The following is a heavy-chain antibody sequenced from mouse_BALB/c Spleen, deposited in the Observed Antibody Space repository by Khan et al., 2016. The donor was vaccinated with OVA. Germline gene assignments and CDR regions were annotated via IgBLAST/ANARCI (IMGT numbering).Heavy chain of an antibody. Sequence: EVQLQESGPELVKPGASVKMSCKASGYTFTSYVIHWVKQKPGQGLEWIGYIYPYNDDTKSNETFKGKATLTSDKSSSTAYMELRSLTSEDSAVYYCARGYRYDVYVDYWGQGTTHTVSS. D-gene: IGHD2-14*01. J-gene: IGHJ2*01. CDR1: GYTFTSYV. V-gene: IGHV1S136*01. CDR3: ARGYRYDVYVDY. CDR2: IYPYNDDT.